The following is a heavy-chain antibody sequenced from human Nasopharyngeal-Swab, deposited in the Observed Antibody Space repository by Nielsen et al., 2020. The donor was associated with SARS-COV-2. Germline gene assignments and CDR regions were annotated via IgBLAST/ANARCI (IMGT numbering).Heavy chain of an antibody. V-gene: IGHV3-21*01. J-gene: IGHJ6*03. CDR2: ISSSSSYI. D-gene: IGHD2-15*01. CDR3: ASGGGIGCSGGSCYSSLWYYYYMDV. Sequence: VRQAPGKGLEWVSSISSSSSYIYYADSVKGRFTISRDNAKNSPYLQMNSLRAEDTAVYYCASGGGIGCSGGSCYSSLWYYYYMDVWGKGTTVTVSS.